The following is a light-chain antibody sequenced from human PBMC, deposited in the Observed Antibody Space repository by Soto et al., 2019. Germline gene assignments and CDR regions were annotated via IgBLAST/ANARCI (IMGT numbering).Light chain of an antibody. CDR2: DAS. CDR1: QSISSW. Sequence: DIQMTQSPSTLSASVGDRVTITCRASQSISSWLAWYQQKPGKAPKLLIYDASSLESGVPSRFSGSGSGTEFTLTISSLQPDDFATYYCQHYNSRPMYTFGQGTK. V-gene: IGKV1-5*01. J-gene: IGKJ2*01. CDR3: QHYNSRPMYT.